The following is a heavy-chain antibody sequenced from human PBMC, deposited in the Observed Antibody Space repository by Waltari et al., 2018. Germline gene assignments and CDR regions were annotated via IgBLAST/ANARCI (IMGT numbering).Heavy chain of an antibody. D-gene: IGHD3-9*01. CDR3: AKGGIFDFSDYDY. J-gene: IGHJ4*02. Sequence: EVQLLESGGGLVQPGGSLRLSCAAYGFIFSSYAMAWVRQVPGKGLEGVSGISGRGESTSHADSVKGRFTISRDNAEDTLYLQMNSLRVEDTAVYFCAKGGIFDFSDYDYWGQGILVTVSS. CDR1: GFIFSSYA. V-gene: IGHV3-23*01. CDR2: ISGRGEST.